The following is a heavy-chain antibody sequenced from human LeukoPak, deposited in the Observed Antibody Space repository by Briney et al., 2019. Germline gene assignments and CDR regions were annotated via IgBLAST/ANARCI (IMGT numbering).Heavy chain of an antibody. V-gene: IGHV3-30*18. D-gene: IGHD6-19*01. CDR3: AKGRHSSGWKSYFDY. CDR2: ISYDGSNK. CDR1: GFTFSSYG. Sequence: GRSLRLSCAASGFTFSSYGMHWVRQAPGKGLEWVAVISYDGSNKYYADSVKGRFTISRVNSKNTLYLQMNSLRAEDTAVYYCAKGRHSSGWKSYFDYWAREPWSPSPQ. J-gene: IGHJ4*02.